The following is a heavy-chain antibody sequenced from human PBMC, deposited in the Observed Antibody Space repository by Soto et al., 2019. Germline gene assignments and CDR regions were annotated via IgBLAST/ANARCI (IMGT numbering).Heavy chain of an antibody. Sequence: QLQLMESGGGVVQPGRSLRLSCAASASTFSNYIMHWVRQAPGKGLEWVAFISYDGSNSNYADFVEGRFTISRDNPKNMLYLKLSSLRPDDTAVYYCARGDNNSALGVWGQGTTVTVSS. V-gene: IGHV3-30*04. D-gene: IGHD1-1*01. CDR1: ASTFSNYI. J-gene: IGHJ6*02. CDR3: ARGDNNSALGV. CDR2: ISYDGSNS.